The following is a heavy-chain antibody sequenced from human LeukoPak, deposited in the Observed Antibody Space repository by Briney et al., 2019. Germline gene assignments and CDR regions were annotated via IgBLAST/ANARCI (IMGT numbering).Heavy chain of an antibody. J-gene: IGHJ3*02. Sequence: SETLSLTCTVSGYSISSGYYWGWARRPPGKELEWIGSIYHSGSNYYYTSLKSRVTISVDTSKNQFSLKLSSVTAADTAVYHCARDSGLQWELPVDAFDIWGQGTMVTVSS. CDR1: GYSISSGYY. V-gene: IGHV4-38-2*02. CDR3: ARDSGLQWELPVDAFDI. CDR2: IYHSGSN. D-gene: IGHD1-26*01.